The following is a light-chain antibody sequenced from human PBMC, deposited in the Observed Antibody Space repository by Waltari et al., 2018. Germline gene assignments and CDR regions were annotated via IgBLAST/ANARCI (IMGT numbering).Light chain of an antibody. CDR1: QSVSRALRT. J-gene: IGKJ1*01. CDR2: DAS. Sequence: LSLSPGERATLSCRASQSVSRALRTLAWYQQKPGQAPRLLIYDASTRATGIPDRFSGSGSGTDFTLTISRLEPDDFAVYYCQRYGTLPATFGQGTKVEIK. CDR3: QRYGTLPAT. V-gene: IGKV3-20*01.